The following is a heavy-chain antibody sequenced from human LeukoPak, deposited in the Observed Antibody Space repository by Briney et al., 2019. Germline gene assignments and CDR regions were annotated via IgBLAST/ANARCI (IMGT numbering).Heavy chain of an antibody. D-gene: IGHD1-26*01. Sequence: SQTLSLTFAISGDSVSSNSAAWNWIRQSPSRGLEWLGRTYYRSKWYNDYAVSVKSRITINQDTSKNQFSMQLNSVTPQDTAVYYCAREGGSPYYFDYWGQGTLVTVSS. CDR1: GDSVSSNSAA. V-gene: IGHV6-1*01. J-gene: IGHJ4*02. CDR2: TYYRSKWYN. CDR3: AREGGSPYYFDY.